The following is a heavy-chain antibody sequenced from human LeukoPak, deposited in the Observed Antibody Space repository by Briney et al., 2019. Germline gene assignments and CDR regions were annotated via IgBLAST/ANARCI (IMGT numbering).Heavy chain of an antibody. V-gene: IGHV3-74*01. CDR3: GILPPGY. J-gene: IGHJ4*02. CDR2: IKSDGTSA. D-gene: IGHD2-8*02. CDR1: TSTGLVW. Sequence: GGSLSLSCAASTSTGLVWMDWVRKAPGKGLVWVARIKSDGTSANYADSVRGRFTISRDDAKNTLYLLMNSLGDEDTAVYYCGILPPGYWGQGTQVTVS.